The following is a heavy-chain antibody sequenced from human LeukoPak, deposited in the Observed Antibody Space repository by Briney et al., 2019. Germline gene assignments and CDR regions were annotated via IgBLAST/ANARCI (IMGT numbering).Heavy chain of an antibody. CDR1: GFSFSGYG. J-gene: IGHJ4*02. D-gene: IGHD3-22*01. V-gene: IGHV3-23*01. Sequence: PGGTLRLSCAASGFSFSGYGMNWVRQAPGKGLEWVSAISGSGGSTYYADSVKGRFTISRDNSKNTLYLQMNSLRAEDTAVYYCAKDDSSGYYSFDYWGQGTLVTVSS. CDR2: ISGSGGST. CDR3: AKDDSSGYYSFDY.